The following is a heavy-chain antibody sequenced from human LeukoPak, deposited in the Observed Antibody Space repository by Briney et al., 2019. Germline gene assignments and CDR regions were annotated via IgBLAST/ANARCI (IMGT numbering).Heavy chain of an antibody. D-gene: IGHD4-17*01. CDR2: IYHSGST. Sequence: PSETLSLTCTVSGYSISSGYYWGWIRQPPGKGLEWIRSIYHSGSTYYNPSLKSRVTISVDTSKNQFSLKLSSVTAADTAVYYCARLDYGDYTLDYWGQGTLVTVSS. J-gene: IGHJ4*02. CDR3: ARLDYGDYTLDY. CDR1: GYSISSGYY. V-gene: IGHV4-38-2*02.